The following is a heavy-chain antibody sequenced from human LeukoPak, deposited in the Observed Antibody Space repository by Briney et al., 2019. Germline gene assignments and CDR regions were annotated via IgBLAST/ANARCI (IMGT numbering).Heavy chain of an antibody. CDR2: INSDGSST. D-gene: IGHD5-24*01. V-gene: IGHV3-74*01. J-gene: IGHJ4*02. Sequence: GGSLRLSCAASGFTFSSYWMHWVRQAPGKGLVWVSRINSDGSSTSYADSVKGRFTISRDNAKNTLYLQMNSLRAEDTAVYYCARDRGRRRNGYNYPFDYWGQGTLVTVSS. CDR3: ARDRGRRRNGYNYPFDY. CDR1: GFTFSSYW.